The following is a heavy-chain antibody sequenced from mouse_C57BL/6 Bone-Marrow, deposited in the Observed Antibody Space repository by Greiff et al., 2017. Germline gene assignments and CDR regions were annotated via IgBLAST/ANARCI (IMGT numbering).Heavy chain of an antibody. CDR2: IRNKANGYTT. D-gene: IGHD2-1*01. V-gene: IGHV7-3*01. J-gene: IGHJ2*01. CDR1: GFTFTDYY. CDR3: ARYIYYGNYDY. Sequence: EVMLVESGGGLVQPGGSLSLSCAASGFTFTDYYMSWVRQPPGKALEWLGFIRNKANGYTTEYSASVKGRFTISRDNSQSILYLQMNALRAEDSATYYCARYIYYGNYDYWGQGTTLTVSS.